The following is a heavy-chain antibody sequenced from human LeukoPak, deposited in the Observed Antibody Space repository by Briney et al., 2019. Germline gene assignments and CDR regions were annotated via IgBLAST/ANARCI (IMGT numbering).Heavy chain of an antibody. CDR2: INAGNGNT. V-gene: IGHV1-3*01. D-gene: IGHD6-19*01. J-gene: IGHJ4*02. CDR3: ASPPEEAVAGPDALHY. Sequence: GASVKVSCKASGYTFTSYAMHWVRQAPGQRLEWMGWINAGNGNTKYSQRFQGRVTITRDTSASTAYMELSSLRSEDTAVYYCASPPEEAVAGPDALHYWGQGTLVTVSS. CDR1: GYTFTSYA.